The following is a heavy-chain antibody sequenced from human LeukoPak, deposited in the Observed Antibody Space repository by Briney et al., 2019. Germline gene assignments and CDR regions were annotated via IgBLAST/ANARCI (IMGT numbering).Heavy chain of an antibody. J-gene: IGHJ4*02. Sequence: HPGGSLRLSCAASGFTFTIYGMNWLRQAPGKGLEWVSYLSGRSDSIYYAESVKGRFTISRDNARNSLYLQMNSLRDEDTAVYYCARDLRYRDSSGYYSFDYWGQGTLVTVSS. CDR3: ARDLRYRDSSGYYSFDY. CDR2: LSGRSDSI. CDR1: GFTFTIYG. D-gene: IGHD3-22*01. V-gene: IGHV3-48*02.